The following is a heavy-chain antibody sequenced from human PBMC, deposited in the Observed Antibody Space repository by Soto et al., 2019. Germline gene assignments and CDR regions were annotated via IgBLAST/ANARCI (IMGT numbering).Heavy chain of an antibody. D-gene: IGHD2-21*02. CDR1: GGSFGGYF. Sequence: QVQLQQWGAGLLKPSETLSLTCDVYGGSFGGYFWSWIRQPPGKGLEWIGVFNHGGITNYNPSLKSRITIAVDPSKNQFSLKLSSVTAADAAVYYCARQGAVTVMFYYHGMDVWGQGTSVTVAS. CDR2: FNHGGIT. CDR3: ARQGAVTVMFYYHGMDV. J-gene: IGHJ6*02. V-gene: IGHV4-34*02.